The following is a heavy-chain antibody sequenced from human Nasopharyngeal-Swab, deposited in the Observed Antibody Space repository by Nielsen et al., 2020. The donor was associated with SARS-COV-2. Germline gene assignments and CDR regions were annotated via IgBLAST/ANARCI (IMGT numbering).Heavy chain of an antibody. CDR1: GFTFADYT. Sequence: GGSLRLSCAASGFTFADYTMHWVRQAPGKGLEWVSLISWDGGSTYYADSVKGRFTISRDNSKNSLYLQMNSLRTEDTALYYCAMIGGSVIDYWGQGTLVTVSS. CDR3: AMIGGSVIDY. CDR2: ISWDGGST. D-gene: IGHD2-15*01. V-gene: IGHV3-43*01. J-gene: IGHJ4*02.